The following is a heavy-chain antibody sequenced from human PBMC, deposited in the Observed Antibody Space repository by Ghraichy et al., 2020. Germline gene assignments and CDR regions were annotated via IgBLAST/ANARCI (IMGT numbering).Heavy chain of an antibody. V-gene: IGHV3-23*01. D-gene: IGHD6-19*01. Sequence: GGSLRLSCAASGFTFSSYAMSWVRQAPGKGLEWVSAISGSGGSTYYADSVKGRFTISRDNSKNTLYLQMNSLRAEDTAVYYCAQPSSFFGYSSGFNDYWGQGTLVTVSS. CDR3: AQPSSFFGYSSGFNDY. CDR1: GFTFSSYA. CDR2: ISGSGGST. J-gene: IGHJ4*02.